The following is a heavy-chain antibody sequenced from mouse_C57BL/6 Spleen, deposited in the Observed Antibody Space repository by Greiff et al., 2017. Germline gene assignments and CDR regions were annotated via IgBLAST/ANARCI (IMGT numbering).Heavy chain of an antibody. J-gene: IGHJ2*01. CDR2: IHPNSGST. CDR1: GYTFPSYC. Sequence: QVHVQQPGAELVKPGASVKLSCKASGYTFPSYCLHWVKQRPGPGLAWIGMIHPNSGSTNYNEKFKSKATLNVDKSSSTAYMQLSSLTSEDSAVYYGARVGNRRFPDYWGQGTTLTVSS. CDR3: ARVGNRRFPDY. V-gene: IGHV1-64*01. D-gene: IGHD1-1*01.